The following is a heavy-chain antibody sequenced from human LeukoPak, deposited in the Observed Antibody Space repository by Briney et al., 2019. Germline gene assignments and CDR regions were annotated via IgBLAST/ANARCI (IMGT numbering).Heavy chain of an antibody. CDR3: GRDRGIAAAGTDY. J-gene: IGHJ4*02. Sequence: GASVKVSCTASAYTFTSYGISWVRQAPGQGLEWMGWISAYKGNTNNAQKLQGRVTMTTDTATTTAYMQLRSLRSDDTAVYYCGRDRGIAAAGTDYWGQGTLVTVSS. CDR2: ISAYKGNT. D-gene: IGHD6-13*01. CDR1: AYTFTSYG. V-gene: IGHV1-18*01.